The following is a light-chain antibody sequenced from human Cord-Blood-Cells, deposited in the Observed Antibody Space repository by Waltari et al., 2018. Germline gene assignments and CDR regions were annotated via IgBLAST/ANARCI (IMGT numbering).Light chain of an antibody. CDR1: QDISNH. J-gene: IGKJ2*01. V-gene: IGKV1-33*01. CDR2: DAS. CDR3: QQYDNLPYT. Sequence: DIQMPQSPSSLSASVGDRVTITCQASQDISNHLNWYQQKPGKAPKLLIYDASNLETGVPSRFSGSGSGTDFTFTISSLQPEDIATYYCQQYDNLPYTFGQGTKLEIK.